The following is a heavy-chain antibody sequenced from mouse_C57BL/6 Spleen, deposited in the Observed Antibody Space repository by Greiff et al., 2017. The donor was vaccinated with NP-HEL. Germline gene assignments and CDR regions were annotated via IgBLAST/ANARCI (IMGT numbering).Heavy chain of an antibody. Sequence: QVQLQQSGAELVKPGASVKMSCKASGYTFTSYWITWVKQRPGQGLEWIGDIYPGSGSTNYNEKFKSKATLTVDTSSSTAYMQLSSLTSEDSAVYYCARIYYYGSSTLDYWGQSTTLTVSS. D-gene: IGHD1-1*01. V-gene: IGHV1-55*01. J-gene: IGHJ2*01. CDR3: ARIYYYGSSTLDY. CDR1: GYTFTSYW. CDR2: IYPGSGST.